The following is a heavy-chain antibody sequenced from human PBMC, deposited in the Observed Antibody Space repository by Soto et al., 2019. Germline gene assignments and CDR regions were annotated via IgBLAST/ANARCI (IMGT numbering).Heavy chain of an antibody. J-gene: IGHJ4*02. V-gene: IGHV4-34*01. Sequence: QVQLQQWGAGLLKPSETLSLTCAVYCGSFRGYYWSWIRQPPVKGLEWIGEINHSGSTNYNPSLKSRVTMSVDTSKNQFSLKLSSVTAADTAVYYCARTSKFDCWGQGTLVTVSS. CDR1: CGSFRGYY. CDR3: ARTSKFDC. CDR2: INHSGST. D-gene: IGHD6-6*01.